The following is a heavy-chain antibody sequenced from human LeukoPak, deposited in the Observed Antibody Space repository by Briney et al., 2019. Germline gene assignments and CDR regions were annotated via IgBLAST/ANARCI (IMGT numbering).Heavy chain of an antibody. V-gene: IGHV4-59*01. J-gene: IGHJ5*02. Sequence: SETLSLTCTVSGGSISNYYWSWIRQPPGKGLEWIGYIYYSGSTNYNPSLKGRVTISLDTPKNQFSLILTSVTAADTAVYYCARRATFWFDPWGQGTLVTVSS. CDR2: IYYSGST. CDR1: GGSISNYY. D-gene: IGHD5-12*01. CDR3: ARRATFWFDP.